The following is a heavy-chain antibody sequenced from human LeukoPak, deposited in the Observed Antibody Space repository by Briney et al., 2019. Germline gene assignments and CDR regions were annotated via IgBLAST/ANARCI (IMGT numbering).Heavy chain of an antibody. D-gene: IGHD1-26*01. CDR1: SGSISSSSYY. V-gene: IGHV4-39*01. CDR3: ARHGTVSSGSYFDY. J-gene: IGHJ4*02. CDR2: IHYSGSN. Sequence: SETLSLTCTVPSGSISSSSYYWGWIRQPPGKGLEWIGHIHYSGSNNYNPSLKSRVTMFVDRSKNQISLRLSSVTAADTAVYYCARHGTVSSGSYFDYWGQGTQVTLS.